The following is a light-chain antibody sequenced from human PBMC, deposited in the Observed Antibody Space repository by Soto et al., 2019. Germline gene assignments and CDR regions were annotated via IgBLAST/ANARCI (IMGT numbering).Light chain of an antibody. CDR3: SSYTSSSSNV. V-gene: IGLV2-14*01. Sequence: SSLTQPASLSGSPWQSITISCPGTSSYVGGYNYVSWYQQYPGKAPKLMIFDVSYRPSGVSNRFSGSKSGNTASLTISGLQAEDEADYYCSSYTSSSSNVFGTGTKVTVL. CDR2: DVS. CDR1: SSYVGGYNY. J-gene: IGLJ1*01.